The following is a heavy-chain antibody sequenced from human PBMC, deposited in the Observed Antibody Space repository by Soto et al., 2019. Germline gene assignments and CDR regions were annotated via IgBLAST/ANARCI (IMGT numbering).Heavy chain of an antibody. V-gene: IGHV3-23*01. CDR1: GFTFSNYA. J-gene: IGHJ4*02. D-gene: IGHD6-19*01. CDR3: ARRSSGWYFDY. Sequence: EVQLLEAGGGMEQPGGSLGLSCAAPGFTFSNYAMNWVRQAPGKGLEWVSVISGSGGSTYYADSVKGRFTISRDNSKNTVYLQMNSLRGVDTAVYYCARRSSGWYFDYWGQGTLVTVSS. CDR2: ISGSGGST.